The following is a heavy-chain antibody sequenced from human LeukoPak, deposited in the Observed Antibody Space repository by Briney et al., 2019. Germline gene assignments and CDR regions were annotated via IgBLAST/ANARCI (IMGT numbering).Heavy chain of an antibody. D-gene: IGHD2-21*01. CDR2: IKQDGSEK. Sequence: GGSLRLSCAASGFTFSSYWMSWVRQAPGKGLEWVANIKQDGSEKYYVDSVKGRFTISRDNAKNSLYLQMNSLRAGDTAVYYCASCGPHWDSFDYWSQGTLVTVSS. J-gene: IGHJ4*02. CDR3: ASCGPHWDSFDY. CDR1: GFTFSSYW. V-gene: IGHV3-7*01.